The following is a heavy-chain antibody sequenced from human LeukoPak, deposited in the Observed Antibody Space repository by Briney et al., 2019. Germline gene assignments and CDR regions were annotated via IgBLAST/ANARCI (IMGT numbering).Heavy chain of an antibody. CDR2: ISSSGSTI. J-gene: IGHJ4*02. CDR3: ARDPAPVIAVAGLDY. V-gene: IGHV3-11*04. D-gene: IGHD6-19*01. Sequence: GGSLRLSCAASGFTFSDYYMSWIRQAPGKGLEWVSYISSSGSTIYYADSVKGRFTISRDNSKNTLYLQMNSPRAEDTAVYYCARDPAPVIAVAGLDYWGQGTLVTVSS. CDR1: GFTFSDYY.